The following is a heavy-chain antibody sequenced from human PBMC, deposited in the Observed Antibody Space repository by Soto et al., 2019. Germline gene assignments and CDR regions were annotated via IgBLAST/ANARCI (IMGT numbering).Heavy chain of an antibody. J-gene: IGHJ4*02. CDR1: AGSITGDSYY. CDR2: ISYNGRT. CDR3: ARDPCGSDCYSGLDY. V-gene: IGHV4-61*01. Sequence: SETLSLTCNVSAGSITGDSYYWTWIRQPPGKGLEWLGYISYNGRTNYNPSLKSRVTISVDTSRKQFFLRLTSVTVADTAIYYCARDPCGSDCYSGLDYWGQGSRVTVSS. D-gene: IGHD2-21*02.